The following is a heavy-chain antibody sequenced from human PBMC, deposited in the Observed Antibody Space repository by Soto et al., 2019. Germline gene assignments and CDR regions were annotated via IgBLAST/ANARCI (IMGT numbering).Heavy chain of an antibody. CDR3: ARGGYCSGASCAYMGHYYYYGMDV. D-gene: IGHD2-15*01. CDR1: GGSISSSNYY. CDR2: IYYSGST. J-gene: IGHJ6*02. Sequence: QLQLQESGPGLVKPSETLSLTCTVSGGSISSSNYYWGWIRQPPGKGLEWIGSIYYSGSTYYNPSLKSRVTISLDTSKNQFSLKLSSVTAADTAMYYCARGGYCSGASCAYMGHYYYYGMDVWGQGTTVTVSS. V-gene: IGHV4-39*01.